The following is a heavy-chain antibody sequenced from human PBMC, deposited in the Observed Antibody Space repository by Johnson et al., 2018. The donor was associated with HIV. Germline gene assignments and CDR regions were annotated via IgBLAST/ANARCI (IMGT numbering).Heavy chain of an antibody. Sequence: AQLVESGGGVVRPGGSLRLSCAASGFTFDDYGMSWVRQAPGKGLEWVSVIYSGGSTYYADPVTGRFTISRDNSKNTLYLQMNSLRAEDTAVYYCALGGSWYAFDIWGQGTMVTVSS. CDR3: ALGGSWYAFDI. CDR1: GFTFDDYG. V-gene: IGHV3-66*01. CDR2: IYSGGST. D-gene: IGHD2-15*01. J-gene: IGHJ3*02.